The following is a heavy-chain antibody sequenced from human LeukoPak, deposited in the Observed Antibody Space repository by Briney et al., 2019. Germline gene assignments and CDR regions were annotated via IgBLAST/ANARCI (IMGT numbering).Heavy chain of an antibody. CDR2: IYYTGTT. J-gene: IGHJ4*02. V-gene: IGHV4-59*01. CDR1: GGSISIYY. D-gene: IGHD3-9*01. Sequence: SETLSLTCSVSGGSISIYYWTWIRQIPGKGLEWIGYIYYTGTTNYNPLFESRATISVDTSKNQFSLKLTSVTTADTAVYFCARGEDFERYYLAYWGQGTLVTVSS. CDR3: ARGEDFERYYLAY.